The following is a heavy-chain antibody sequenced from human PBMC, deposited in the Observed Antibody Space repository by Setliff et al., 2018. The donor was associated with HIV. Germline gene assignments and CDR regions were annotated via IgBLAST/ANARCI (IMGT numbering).Heavy chain of an antibody. CDR1: GYTFTRYW. V-gene: IGHV5-51*01. CDR3: GTLDPNYGDYINY. D-gene: IGHD4-17*01. Sequence: GESLKISCKASGYTFTRYWIGWVRQMPWKGLQWMGMIFPGDSETRYGPAFQGQVTISADKSISTAYLHWSSLKASDTAIYYCGTLDPNYGDYINYWGQGTLVTVSS. J-gene: IGHJ4*02. CDR2: IFPGDSET.